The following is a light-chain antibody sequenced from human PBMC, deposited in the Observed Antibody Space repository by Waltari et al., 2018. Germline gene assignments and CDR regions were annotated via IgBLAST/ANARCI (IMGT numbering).Light chain of an antibody. CDR2: WAS. V-gene: IGKV4-1*01. CDR3: QQYWSTPWT. J-gene: IGKJ1*01. CDR1: QTGLYSSNNKNY. Sequence: DIVMTQSPDSLAVSLGERATINCKSSQTGLYSSNNKNYLAWYQQKPGQPPKLLIYWASTRESGVPDRFSGSGSGTDFTLTISSLQAEDVAVYYCQQYWSTPWTFGRGTKVEIK.